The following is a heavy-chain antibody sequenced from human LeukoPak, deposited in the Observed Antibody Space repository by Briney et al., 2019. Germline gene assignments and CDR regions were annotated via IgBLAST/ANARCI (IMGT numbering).Heavy chain of an antibody. CDR1: GYTFTNYG. D-gene: IGHD2-15*01. CDR2: ISAYNGNI. CDR3: ARVGYYSGGSCPRTYYYYSYMDV. V-gene: IGHV1-18*01. Sequence: GASVKVSCKASGYTFTNYGVSWVRQAPGQGLEWMGWISAYNGNINYAQKFQGRVTMTTSTSTAYMELRSLRSDDTAVYYCARVGYYSGGSCPRTYYYYSYMDVWGKGTTVTVS. J-gene: IGHJ6*03.